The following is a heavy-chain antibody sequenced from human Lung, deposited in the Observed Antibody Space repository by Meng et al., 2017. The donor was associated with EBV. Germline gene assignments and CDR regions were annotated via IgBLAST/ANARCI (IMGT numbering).Heavy chain of an antibody. Sequence: QVPLQESGPGLVKPSQTLSLTCTVSGGSISSVNHYWSWIRQHPGKGLEYIGYIYYSGSTYYNPSLKSRVIISVDTSKNQFSLRLNSVTAADTAVYYCVSLYGDSSVWYLDLWGRGTLVTVSS. V-gene: IGHV4-31*03. D-gene: IGHD4-17*01. J-gene: IGHJ2*01. CDR1: GGSISSVNHY. CDR3: VSLYGDSSVWYLDL. CDR2: IYYSGST.